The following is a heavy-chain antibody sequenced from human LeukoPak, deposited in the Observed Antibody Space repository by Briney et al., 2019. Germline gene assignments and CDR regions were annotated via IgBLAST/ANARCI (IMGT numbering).Heavy chain of an antibody. V-gene: IGHV3-48*03. J-gene: IGHJ4*02. CDR1: GFTFSSYE. CDR2: ISSSGSTI. CDR3: ARGDYELDY. Sequence: GGSLRLSCAASGFTFSSYEMNWVRQAPGKGLEWVSYISSSGSTIYYADSVKGRFTISRDNAKNSLYLQMDSLRAEDTAVYYCARGDYELDYWGQGTLVTVSS. D-gene: IGHD3-16*01.